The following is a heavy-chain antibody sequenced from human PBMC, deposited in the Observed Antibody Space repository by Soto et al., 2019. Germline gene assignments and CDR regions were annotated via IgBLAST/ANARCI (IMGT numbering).Heavy chain of an antibody. V-gene: IGHV3-66*01. CDR2: IYSGGST. J-gene: IGHJ6*03. CDR3: ARTYYGYSGPGYMDV. Sequence: GGSLRLSCAASGFTVSSNYMSWVRQAPGKGLEWVSVIYSGGSTYYADSVKGRFTISRDNSKNTLYLQMNSLRAEDTAVYYCARTYYGYSGPGYMDVWGKGTTVTVSS. D-gene: IGHD5-12*01. CDR1: GFTVSSNY.